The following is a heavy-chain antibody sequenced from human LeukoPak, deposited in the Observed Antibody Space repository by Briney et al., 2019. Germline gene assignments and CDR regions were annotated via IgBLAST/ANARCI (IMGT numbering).Heavy chain of an antibody. Sequence: GGSLRLSCAASEFTFSSYSMNWVRQASGKGLEWVSYISSDGSTIYCADSVKGRLTISRDNAKNSLYLQMNSLRAEDTAVYYCARGDNWNSYYYYYMDVWGKGTTVTVSS. CDR3: ARGDNWNSYYYYYMDV. CDR2: ISSDGSTI. D-gene: IGHD1-7*01. CDR1: EFTFSSYS. V-gene: IGHV3-48*04. J-gene: IGHJ6*03.